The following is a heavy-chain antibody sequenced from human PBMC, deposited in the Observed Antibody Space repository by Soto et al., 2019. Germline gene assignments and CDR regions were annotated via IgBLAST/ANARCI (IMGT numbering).Heavy chain of an antibody. J-gene: IGHJ4*02. V-gene: IGHV3-23*01. D-gene: IGHD3-22*01. CDR2: ISGSGGST. CDR1: GFTFSSYA. CDR3: AKDVERKGYYYDSSGSVI. Sequence: GGSLRLSCAASGFTFSSYAMSWVRQAPGKGLEWVSAISGSGGSTYYADSVKGRFTISRDNSKNTLYLQMNSLRAEDTAVYYCAKDVERKGYYYDSSGSVIWGQGTLVTVSS.